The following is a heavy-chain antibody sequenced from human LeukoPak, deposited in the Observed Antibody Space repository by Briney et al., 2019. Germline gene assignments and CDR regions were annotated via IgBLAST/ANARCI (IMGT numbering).Heavy chain of an antibody. V-gene: IGHV3-30*18. D-gene: IGHD2-2*01. J-gene: IGHJ5*02. CDR2: ISYDGSNK. CDR1: GFTFSSYG. Sequence: PGGSLRLSCAASGFTFSSYGMHWVRQAPGKGLEWVAVISYDGSNKYYADSVKGRFTISRDNSKNTLYLQMNSLRAEDTAVYYCAKFRDGSSPGGGFDPWGQGTLVTVSS. CDR3: AKFRDGSSPGGGFDP.